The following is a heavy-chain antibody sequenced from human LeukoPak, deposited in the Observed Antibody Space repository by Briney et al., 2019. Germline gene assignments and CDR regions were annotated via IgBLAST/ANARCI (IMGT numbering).Heavy chain of an antibody. CDR1: GFTFSSYA. CDR2: ISSSGSTI. V-gene: IGHV3-48*04. J-gene: IGHJ4*02. D-gene: IGHD2-2*02. Sequence: PGGSLRLSCAASGFTFSSYAMSWVRQAPGKGLEWVSYISSSGSTIYYADSVKGRFTISRDNAKNSLYLQMNSLRAEDTAVYYCARDLVPAAIQDYWGQGTLVTVSS. CDR3: ARDLVPAAIQDY.